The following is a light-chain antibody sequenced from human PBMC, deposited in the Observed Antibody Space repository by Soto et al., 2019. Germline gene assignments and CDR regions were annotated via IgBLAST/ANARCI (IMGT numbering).Light chain of an antibody. CDR1: QSISNNY. CDR3: QKRSNWPLN. CDR2: DAS. J-gene: IGKJ4*01. V-gene: IGKV3-11*01. Sequence: EIVLTPSPGTLSFSPVERSTLNCSASQSISNNYLAWYQPKPGQAPRLLIYDASNRATGIPARFSGSGSGTDFTLTISSLEPEDFAVYYCQKRSNWPLNCGGGTTGAIK.